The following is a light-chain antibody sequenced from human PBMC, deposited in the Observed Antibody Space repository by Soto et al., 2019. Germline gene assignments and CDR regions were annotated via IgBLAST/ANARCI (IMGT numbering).Light chain of an antibody. Sequence: DIQMTQSPSSVSVSVGDRVIITCRASQDIDRWLALYQQSPGKAPKLLLYGAFNLQSGVPSRFSGSGSGTDYTLTISSLQPEDFATYYCQQAKSLPYTFGQGTKLEIK. CDR3: QQAKSLPYT. J-gene: IGKJ2*01. V-gene: IGKV1-12*01. CDR1: QDIDRW. CDR2: GAF.